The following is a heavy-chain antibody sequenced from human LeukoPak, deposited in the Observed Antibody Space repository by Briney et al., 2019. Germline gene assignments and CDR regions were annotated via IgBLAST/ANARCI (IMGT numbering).Heavy chain of an antibody. V-gene: IGHV3-48*01. D-gene: IGHD6-19*01. CDR3: AKLGLGIAVAGSG. CDR2: ISSSSSTI. J-gene: IGHJ4*02. Sequence: GGSLRLSCAASGFTFSSYSMNWVRQAPGKGLEWVSYISSSSSTIYYADSVKGRFTISRDNSKNTLYLQMNSLRAEDTAVYYCAKLGLGIAVAGSGGGQGTLVTVSS. CDR1: GFTFSSYS.